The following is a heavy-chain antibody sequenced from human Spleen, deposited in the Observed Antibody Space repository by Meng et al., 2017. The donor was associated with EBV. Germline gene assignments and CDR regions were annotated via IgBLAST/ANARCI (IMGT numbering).Heavy chain of an antibody. D-gene: IGHD1-7*01. CDR2: FFHSGNT. CDR3: AAVLASTGTK. CDR1: GGSIRSVNW. Sequence: QVQLQESGPGLVKPSGTLSLTCAVSGGSIRSVNWWSWVRQPPGKGLEWIADFFHSGNTNYNASLKSRVSISVDKSKNQFSLDLTSVTAADTAVYYCAAVLASTGTKWGQGTLVTVFS. J-gene: IGHJ4*02. V-gene: IGHV4-4*02.